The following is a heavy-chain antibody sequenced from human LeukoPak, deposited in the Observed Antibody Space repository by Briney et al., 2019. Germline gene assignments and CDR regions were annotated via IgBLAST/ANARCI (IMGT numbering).Heavy chain of an antibody. J-gene: IGHJ3*02. CDR1: GFRFGGFW. CDR2: INQDGSEK. D-gene: IGHD3-16*01. Sequence: GVSLRLSCEASGFRFGGFWMTWVRQAPGKGPERVANINQDGSEKLYVDSVKGRFTISRDNAKNSLYLQMNSLRVEDTAVYYCTRDVREAYDIWGHGTMVTVSS. CDR3: TRDVREAYDI. V-gene: IGHV3-7*01.